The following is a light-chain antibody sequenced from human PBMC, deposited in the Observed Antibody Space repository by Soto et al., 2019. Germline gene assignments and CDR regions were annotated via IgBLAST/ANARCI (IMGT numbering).Light chain of an antibody. V-gene: IGLV2-14*01. CDR3: SSYRTMTTLV. Sequence: QSVLTQPASVSGSPGQSITISCTGTTSDIGGYNFVSWYQQHPGKAPKLMIYEVTSRPSGISNRFSGSKSGNTASLTISGVQPEDEPDYYCSSYRTMTTLVFGGGTKLTVL. CDR2: EVT. J-gene: IGLJ2*01. CDR1: TSDIGGYNF.